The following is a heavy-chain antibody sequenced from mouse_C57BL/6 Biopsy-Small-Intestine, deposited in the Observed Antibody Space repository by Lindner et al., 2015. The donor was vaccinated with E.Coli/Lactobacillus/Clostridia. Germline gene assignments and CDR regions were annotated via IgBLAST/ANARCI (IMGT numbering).Heavy chain of an antibody. V-gene: IGHV1-82*01. D-gene: IGHD1-2*01. CDR1: GYAFSSSW. J-gene: IGHJ4*01. CDR2: IYPGDGDT. CDR3: AREDYYGPDY. Sequence: QLQESGPELVKPGASVKISCKASGYAFSSSWMNWVKQRPGKGLEWIGRIYPGDGDTNYNGKFKGKATLTADKSSSTAYMQLSSLTSEDSAVYFCAREDYYGPDYWGQGTSVTVSS.